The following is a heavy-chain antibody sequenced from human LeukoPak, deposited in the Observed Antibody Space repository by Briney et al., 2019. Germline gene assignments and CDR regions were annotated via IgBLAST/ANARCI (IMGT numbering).Heavy chain of an antibody. V-gene: IGHV3-30-3*01. CDR2: ISYDGSNK. Sequence: PGGSLRLSCAASGFTFSSYAMLWVRQAPGKGLEWVAVISYDGSNKYYADSVKGRFTISRDNSKNTLYLQMNSLRAEDTAVYYCARTSSWYFDYWGQGTLVTVSS. CDR1: GFTFSSYA. D-gene: IGHD6-13*01. CDR3: ARTSSWYFDY. J-gene: IGHJ4*02.